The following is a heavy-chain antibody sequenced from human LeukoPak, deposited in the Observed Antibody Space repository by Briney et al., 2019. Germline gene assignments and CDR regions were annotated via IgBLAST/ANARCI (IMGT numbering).Heavy chain of an antibody. CDR3: ARVELLWFGELM. V-gene: IGHV1-2*02. D-gene: IGHD3-10*01. J-gene: IGHJ4*02. CDR2: INPNSGGT. CDR1: GYTFTGYY. Sequence: ASVKVSCKASGYTFTGYYTHWARQAPGQGLEWMGWINPNSGGTNYAQKFQGRVTMTRDTSISTAYMELSRLRYDDTAVYYCARVELLWFGELMWGQGTLVTVSS.